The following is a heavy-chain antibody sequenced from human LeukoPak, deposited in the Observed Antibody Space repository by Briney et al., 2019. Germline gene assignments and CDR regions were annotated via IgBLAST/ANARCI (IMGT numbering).Heavy chain of an antibody. CDR3: ARHSGYSYGSYYYYYGMDV. Sequence: ASVTVSSPASGYTFTSYGISWVRQAPGQGLEWMGWISAYSGNTNYAQKLQGRVTMTTDTSTTTAYIELRRLRYDATAVYYCARHSGYSYGSYYYYYGMDVWGQGTTVTVSS. CDR1: GYTFTSYG. V-gene: IGHV1-18*01. D-gene: IGHD5-18*01. J-gene: IGHJ6*02. CDR2: ISAYSGNT.